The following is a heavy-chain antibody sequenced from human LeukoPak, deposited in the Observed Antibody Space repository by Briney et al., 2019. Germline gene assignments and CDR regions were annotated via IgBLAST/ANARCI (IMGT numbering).Heavy chain of an antibody. CDR3: ARDSSGQGDY. CDR2: SKSKTYNYIT. D-gene: IGHD3-22*01. CDR1: GFTFSDHY. V-gene: IGHV3-72*01. J-gene: IGHJ4*02. Sequence: GGSLRLSCVASGFTFSDHYIDWVRQAPGKGLEWIGRSKSKTYNYITQYAAFVQGRLTISRDNSKNSLYLQINSLKTEDTAVYYCARDSSGQGDYWGQGTLVTVSS.